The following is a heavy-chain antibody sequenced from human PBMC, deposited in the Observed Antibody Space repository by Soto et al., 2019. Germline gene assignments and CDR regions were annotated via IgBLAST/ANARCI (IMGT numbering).Heavy chain of an antibody. Sequence: EVQMLESGGGWVQPGGSLRLSCAASGFTFSSFAMTWVRQAPGKGLEWVSAVSGSGSSTYYADSVKGRFTISRDNSKNTLYLQMNSLRAEDTAVYYCAKLNGVYYYDSSAYTDYWGQGTLVTVSS. J-gene: IGHJ4*02. CDR1: GFTFSSFA. CDR2: VSGSGSST. D-gene: IGHD3-22*01. V-gene: IGHV3-23*01. CDR3: AKLNGVYYYDSSAYTDY.